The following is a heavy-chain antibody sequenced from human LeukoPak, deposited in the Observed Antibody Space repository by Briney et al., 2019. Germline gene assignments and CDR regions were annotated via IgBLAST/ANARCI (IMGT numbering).Heavy chain of an antibody. CDR2: FHPSGKT. D-gene: IGHD4-17*01. CDR1: GGSINSYF. V-gene: IGHV4-4*07. J-gene: IGHJ2*01. Sequence: SETLSLTCTVSGGSINSYFWTWIRQPAGKGLECLGRFHPSGKTNHNPSLKSRVTMSLDTSKNQFSLKLTSVTAADTAVYYCARDGALDYGDYWYFDLWGRGTLVTVSS. CDR3: ARDGALDYGDYWYFDL.